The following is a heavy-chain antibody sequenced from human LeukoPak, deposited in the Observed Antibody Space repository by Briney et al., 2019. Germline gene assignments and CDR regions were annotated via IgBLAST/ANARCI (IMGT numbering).Heavy chain of an antibody. CDR1: GFTFSSYA. Sequence: GRSLRLSCAASGFTFSSYAMHWVRQAPGKGLEWVAVISYDGSNKYYADSVKGRFTISRDNSKNTLYLQMNSLRAEDTAVYYCARSLKTQFPPYYYYGMDVWGQGTTVTVSS. D-gene: IGHD5-24*01. V-gene: IGHV3-30-3*01. CDR3: ARSLKTQFPPYYYYGMDV. J-gene: IGHJ6*02. CDR2: ISYDGSNK.